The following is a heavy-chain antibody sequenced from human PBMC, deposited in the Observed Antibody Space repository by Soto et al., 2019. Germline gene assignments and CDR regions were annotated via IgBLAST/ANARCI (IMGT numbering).Heavy chain of an antibody. J-gene: IGHJ4*02. D-gene: IGHD1-26*01. CDR3: ARDRGGSYLFY. CDR1: RGSIISSNF. CDR2: IYHSGTT. V-gene: IGHV4-4*02. Sequence: SETLSLTCAVSRGSIISSNFWSWVRQSPGRGLEWIGEIYHSGTTNYNPSLKSRVTLSVDKSKNQFSLKLSSVTAADTAVYYCARDRGGSYLFYWGQGTLVTVSS.